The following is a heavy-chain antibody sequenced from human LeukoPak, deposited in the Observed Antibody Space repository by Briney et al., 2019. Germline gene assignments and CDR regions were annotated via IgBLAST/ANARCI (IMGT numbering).Heavy chain of an antibody. CDR2: INPNSGGT. J-gene: IGHJ4*02. CDR1: GYTFTSYG. CDR3: ARGPAAAGTY. Sequence: AASVKVSCKASGYTFTSYGISWVRQAPGQGLEWMGWINPNSGGTNYAQKFQGRVTMTRDTSISTAYMELSRLRSDDTAVYYCARGPAAAGTYWGQGTLVTVSS. V-gene: IGHV1-2*02. D-gene: IGHD6-13*01.